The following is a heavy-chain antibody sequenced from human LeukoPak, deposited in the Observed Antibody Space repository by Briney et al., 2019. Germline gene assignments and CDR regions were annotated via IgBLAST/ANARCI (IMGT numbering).Heavy chain of an antibody. CDR3: ARAVVAATSRWFDP. CDR1: GGSISSYY. V-gene: IGHV4-59*12. Sequence: SETLSLTCTVSGGSISSYYWTWIRQPPGKGLEWIGYIYYSGSTSYNPSLMSRVTFSVDTSRNQFSLRLTSVTAADTAVYYCARAVVAATSRWFDPWGQGTLVTVSS. CDR2: IYYSGST. J-gene: IGHJ5*02. D-gene: IGHD2-15*01.